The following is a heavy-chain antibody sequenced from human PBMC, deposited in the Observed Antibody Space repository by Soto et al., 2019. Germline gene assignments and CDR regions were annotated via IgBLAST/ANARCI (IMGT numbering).Heavy chain of an antibody. D-gene: IGHD3-3*01. V-gene: IGHV4-31*03. Sequence: QVQLQESGPGLVKPSQTLSLTCTVSGGSISSGTYCWSWIRQHPGEGLEWIGCVSYSGSTYYNPSRKSRVTISVDTSKIQFSLKLSSVTAADTAVYYCARGVLFWGQGILVTVSS. CDR3: ARGVLF. CDR1: GGSISSGTYC. J-gene: IGHJ4*02. CDR2: VSYSGST.